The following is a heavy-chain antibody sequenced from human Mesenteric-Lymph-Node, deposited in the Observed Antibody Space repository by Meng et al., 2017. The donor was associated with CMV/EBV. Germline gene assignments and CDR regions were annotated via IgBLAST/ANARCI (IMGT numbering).Heavy chain of an antibody. Sequence: GESLKISCAASGFTFSSYEMNWVRQAPGKGLEWVSYISSSDDTIYYADSVKGRFTVSRDNAKNSLYLQMNSLRAEDTAIYYCARLSGSGIYHRFDPWGQGTLVTVSS. D-gene: IGHD3-10*01. CDR3: ARLSGSGIYHRFDP. V-gene: IGHV3-48*03. CDR1: GFTFSSYE. J-gene: IGHJ5*02. CDR2: ISSSDDTI.